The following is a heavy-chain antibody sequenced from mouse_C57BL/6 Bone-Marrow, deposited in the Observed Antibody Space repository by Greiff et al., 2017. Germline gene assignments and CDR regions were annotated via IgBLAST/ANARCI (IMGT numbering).Heavy chain of an antibody. D-gene: IGHD1-1*01. CDR2: ISSGGDYI. CDR1: GFTFSSYA. J-gene: IGHJ4*01. V-gene: IGHV5-9-1*02. CDR3: TRDYYGSSYDYAMDY. Sequence: EVKLVESGEGLVKPGGSLKLSCAASGFTFSSYAMSWVRQTPEKRLEWVAYISSGGDYIYYADTVKGRFTISRDNARNTLYLQMSSLKSEDTAMYYCTRDYYGSSYDYAMDYWGQGTSGTVSS.